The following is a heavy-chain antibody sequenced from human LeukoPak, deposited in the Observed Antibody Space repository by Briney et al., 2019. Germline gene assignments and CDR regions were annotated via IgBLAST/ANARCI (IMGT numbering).Heavy chain of an antibody. Sequence: SQTLSLTCTVSGGSISSGDYYWSWIRQPPGKGLEWIGYIYYSGSTYYNPSLKSRVTISVDTSKNQFSLKLSSVTAADTAVYYCAREMSIVVVSDAFDIWGQGTMVTVSS. CDR2: IYYSGST. V-gene: IGHV4-30-4*08. CDR1: GGSISSGDYY. J-gene: IGHJ3*02. D-gene: IGHD2-2*01. CDR3: AREMSIVVVSDAFDI.